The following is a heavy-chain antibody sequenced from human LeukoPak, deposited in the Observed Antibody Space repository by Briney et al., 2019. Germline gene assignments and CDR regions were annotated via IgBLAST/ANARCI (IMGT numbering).Heavy chain of an antibody. Sequence: PSETLSLTCAVYGGSFSGYYWSWIRQHPGKGLEWIGEINHSGSTNYNPSLKSRVTISVDTSKNQFSLKLSSVTAADTAVYYSTVYCSSTSCSDDYWGQGTLVTVSS. CDR1: GGSFSGYY. V-gene: IGHV4-34*01. CDR2: INHSGST. D-gene: IGHD2-2*01. CDR3: TVYCSSTSCSDDY. J-gene: IGHJ4*02.